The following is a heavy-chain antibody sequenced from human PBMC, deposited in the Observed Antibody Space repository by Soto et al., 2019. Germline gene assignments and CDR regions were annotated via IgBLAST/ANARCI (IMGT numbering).Heavy chain of an antibody. J-gene: IGHJ4*02. V-gene: IGHV1-2*04. D-gene: IGHD5-12*01. Sequence: ASVKVSCKASGYTFTGYYMHWVRQAPGQGLEWMGWINPNSGGTNYAQKFQGWVTMTRDTSISTAYMELSRLRSDDTAVYYCARVGDSGSHESARDGIRKYYFSYWGQGTLVPVAS. CDR3: ARVGDSGSHESARDGIRKYYFSY. CDR2: INPNSGGT. CDR1: GYTFTGYY.